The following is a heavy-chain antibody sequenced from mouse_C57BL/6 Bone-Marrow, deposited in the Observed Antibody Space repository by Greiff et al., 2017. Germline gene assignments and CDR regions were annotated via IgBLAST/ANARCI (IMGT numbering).Heavy chain of an antibody. D-gene: IGHD2-1*01. CDR3: AIRGNYERYYAMDY. CDR2: ISYSGST. V-gene: IGHV3-2*02. J-gene: IGHJ4*01. CDR1: GYSITSDYA. Sequence: EVKLMESGPGLVKPSQSLSLTCTVTGYSITSDYAWNWIRQFPGNKLEWMGYISYSGSTSYNPSLKSRISITRDTSKNQFFLQLNSVTTEDTATYYCAIRGNYERYYAMDYWGQGTSVTVSS.